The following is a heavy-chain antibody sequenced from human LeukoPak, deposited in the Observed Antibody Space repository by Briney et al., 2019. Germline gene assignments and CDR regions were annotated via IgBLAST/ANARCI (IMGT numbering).Heavy chain of an antibody. CDR1: GASVSRNW. D-gene: IGHD3-22*01. J-gene: IGHJ4*02. CDR2: IHHSGGT. Sequence: SETLSLTCTVSGASVSRNWWSWVRQPPGKGLEWIGEIHHSGGTNYNPSLKSRVTMSLDNSNNHFSLKLSSVTAADTAVYYCACDPYDYYDSSSSSINWGQGTLVTVSS. V-gene: IGHV4-4*02. CDR3: ACDPYDYYDSSSSSIN.